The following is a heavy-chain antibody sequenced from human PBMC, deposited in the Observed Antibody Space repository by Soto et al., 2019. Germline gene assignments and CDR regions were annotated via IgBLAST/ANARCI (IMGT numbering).Heavy chain of an antibody. CDR2: IDWDDDK. J-gene: IGHJ4*02. CDR1: GFSLSTSGMC. CDR3: ARTPYYDILTGYSYYFDY. V-gene: IGHV2-70*11. Sequence: SGPTLVNPTQTLTLTCTFSGFSLSTSGMCVSWIRQPPGKALEWLARIDWDDDKYYSTSLKTRLTISKDTSRNQVVLTMTNMDPVDTATYYCARTPYYDILTGYSYYFDYWSQGTLVTVSS. D-gene: IGHD3-9*01.